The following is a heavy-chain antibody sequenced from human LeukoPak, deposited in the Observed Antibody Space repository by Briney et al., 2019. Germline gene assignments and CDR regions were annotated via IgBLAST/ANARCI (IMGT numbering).Heavy chain of an antibody. V-gene: IGHV4-59*12. CDR2: IYYSGNT. Sequence: SETLSLTCTVSRGSISSYYWSWIRQPPGKGLEWIGSIYYSGNTYYNVSLKSRVTMSVDTSKSRFSLKMKSMTAADTAQYYCAREGLGTPFEFWGQGILVTVSS. CDR3: AREGLGTPFEF. CDR1: RGSISSYY. J-gene: IGHJ4*02. D-gene: IGHD7-27*01.